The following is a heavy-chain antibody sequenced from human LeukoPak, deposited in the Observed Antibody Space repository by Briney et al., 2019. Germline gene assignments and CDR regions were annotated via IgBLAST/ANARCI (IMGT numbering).Heavy chain of an antibody. CDR1: GFIFSSYE. V-gene: IGHV3-48*03. CDR3: ARGGSGWDDWFDP. CDR2: ISSSGSTI. D-gene: IGHD6-19*01. J-gene: IGHJ5*02. Sequence: GGSLRLSCAASGFIFSSYEMNWVRQAPGKGLEWVSYISSSGSTIYYADSVKGRFTISRDNAKNSLYLQMNSLRAEDTAVYYCARGGSGWDDWFDPWGQGTLVTVSS.